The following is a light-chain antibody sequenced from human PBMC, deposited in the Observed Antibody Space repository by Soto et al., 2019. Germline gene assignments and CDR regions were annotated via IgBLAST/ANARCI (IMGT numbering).Light chain of an antibody. CDR1: QSISTW. J-gene: IGKJ2*01. V-gene: IGKV1-5*03. CDR3: QQYNGYPHT. Sequence: DIQMTHSPSTLSASVGDRATITCRASQSISTWLAWYQQKPGKAPKLLIYKASSLRNGVPSRFRGSGSGTEFTLTIYRLQPDDFASYYCQQYNGYPHTFGQGTKLEIK. CDR2: KAS.